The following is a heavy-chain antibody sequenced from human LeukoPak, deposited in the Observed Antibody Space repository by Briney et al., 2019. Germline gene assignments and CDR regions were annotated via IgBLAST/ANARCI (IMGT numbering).Heavy chain of an antibody. CDR1: GGSVSSSF. CDR3: ARGVTLGYCSL. Sequence: SETLSLTCSVSGGSVSSSFWSWIRQPPGKGLEWIGHIYYSGSTNYNPSLKSRVTISVDTSKNQFSLKLSSVTAADTAVYYCARGVTLGYCSLWGQGTLVTVSS. CDR2: IYYSGST. J-gene: IGHJ4*02. D-gene: IGHD2-15*01. V-gene: IGHV4-59*02.